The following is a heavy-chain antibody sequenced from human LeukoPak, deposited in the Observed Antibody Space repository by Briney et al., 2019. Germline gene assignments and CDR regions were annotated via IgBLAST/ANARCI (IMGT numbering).Heavy chain of an antibody. CDR2: INPNNGGT. V-gene: IGHV1-2*02. J-gene: IGHJ3*02. D-gene: IGHD1-26*01. Sequence: GASVKVSCKASGYTFTGYYIHWVRQTPGQGLEWMGWINPNNGGTYYAQKFQGRVTMTRDTSISTAYMELSRLTSDDTAVYYCARGREAAFDIWGQGTMVTVSS. CDR1: GYTFTGYY. CDR3: ARGREAAFDI.